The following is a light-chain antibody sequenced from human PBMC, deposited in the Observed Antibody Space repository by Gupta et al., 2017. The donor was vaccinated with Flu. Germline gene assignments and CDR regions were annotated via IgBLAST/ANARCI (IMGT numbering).Light chain of an antibody. CDR1: SSNIGSNY. CDR3: AAWDDSLSGVV. V-gene: IGLV1-47*01. CDR2: RNN. J-gene: IGLJ2*01. Sequence: QSVLTQPPSASGTPGQRVTISCSGSSSNIGSNYVYWYQQLPGTAPKLLIYRNNQRPSGVPDRCSGSKSGTSASLAISGLRSEDEADYYCAAWDDSLSGVVFGGGTKLTLL.